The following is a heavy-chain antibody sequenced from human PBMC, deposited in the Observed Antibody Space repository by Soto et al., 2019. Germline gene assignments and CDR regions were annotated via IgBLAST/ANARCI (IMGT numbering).Heavy chain of an antibody. CDR3: AHIVVAGLGYYFDY. J-gene: IGHJ4*02. CDR1: GFSLSSTRMA. CDR2: IYGDDDK. V-gene: IGHV2-5*02. D-gene: IGHD6-19*01. Sequence: QITLKESGPTLVKPTQTLPLTCTFSGFSLSSTRMAVGWIRQPPGKALEGLALIYGDDDKRYSPFMKSRLTLTKDTYKNQVVLTMSNMDPVDKASYYCAHIVVAGLGYYFDYWGQGNLVTVAS.